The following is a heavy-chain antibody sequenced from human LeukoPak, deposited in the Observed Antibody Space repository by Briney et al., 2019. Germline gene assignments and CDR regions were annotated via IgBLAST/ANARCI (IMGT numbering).Heavy chain of an antibody. CDR3: ARDQEAFDY. CDR2: IYPRDGST. CDR1: GYSFTSNY. Sequence: ASVKVSCKASGYSFTSNYIHWVRQAPGQGLEWMGMIYPRDGSTSYAQKFQGRVTVTRDTSTSTVHMELSGLRSEDTAVYYCARDQEAFDYWGQGTLVTVSS. J-gene: IGHJ4*02. V-gene: IGHV1-46*01.